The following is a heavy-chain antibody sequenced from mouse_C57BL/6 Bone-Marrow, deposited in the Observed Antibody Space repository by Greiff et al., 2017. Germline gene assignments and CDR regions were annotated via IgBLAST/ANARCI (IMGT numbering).Heavy chain of an antibody. Sequence: VQLQQSGPELVRPGVSVKISCKGSGYTFTDYAMHWVKQSHAKSLAWIGVISTYYGDASYNQKFKDKATMTVEKSSSTAYIELARLTSEDSAVYYCARDDGYYPYWGQGTTLTVSS. CDR3: ARDDGYYPY. CDR1: GYTFTDYA. J-gene: IGHJ2*01. CDR2: ISTYYGDA. V-gene: IGHV1-67*01. D-gene: IGHD2-3*01.